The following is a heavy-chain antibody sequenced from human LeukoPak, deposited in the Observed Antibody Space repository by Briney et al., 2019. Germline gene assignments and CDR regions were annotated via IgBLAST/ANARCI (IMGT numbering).Heavy chain of an antibody. Sequence: SETLSLICAVYGGFFSNYYWRWTRQPPGKGLEWLGEINDSGRANYNPSLMSRVPVSVDTSKNQFSLRLTSVTATDTAVYYCARRWNYGRNYYIDVWGNGATVSVS. V-gene: IGHV4-34*01. J-gene: IGHJ6*03. D-gene: IGHD1-7*01. CDR3: ARRWNYGRNYYIDV. CDR1: GGFFSNYY. CDR2: INDSGRA.